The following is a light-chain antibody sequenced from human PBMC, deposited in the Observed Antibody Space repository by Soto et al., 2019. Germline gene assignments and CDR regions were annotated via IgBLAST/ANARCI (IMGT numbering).Light chain of an antibody. J-gene: IGKJ1*01. Sequence: DIPMTQSPSTLSASVGDRVTITCRASQSISSWLAWYQQKPGKAPKLLIDDASSLESGVPSRFSGSGSRTEFTLTLSSLQPDDFATSFCQQYNSYSTFGQGTKVEIK. CDR2: DAS. V-gene: IGKV1-5*01. CDR1: QSISSW. CDR3: QQYNSYST.